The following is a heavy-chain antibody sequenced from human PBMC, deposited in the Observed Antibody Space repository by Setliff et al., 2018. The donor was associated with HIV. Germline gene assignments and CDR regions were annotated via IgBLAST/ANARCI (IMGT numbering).Heavy chain of an antibody. Sequence: SVKVSCKASGGTFSSHAINGVRQAPGQGLEWMGGIIPIVDKTNYAQKFPGRVAITADKSTITAYMELSSLRSEDTAVYYCAREPDYGIRDAFDIWGQGTMVTVSS. J-gene: IGHJ3*02. CDR1: GGTFSSHA. V-gene: IGHV1-69*10. CDR2: IIPIVDKT. D-gene: IGHD4-17*01. CDR3: AREPDYGIRDAFDI.